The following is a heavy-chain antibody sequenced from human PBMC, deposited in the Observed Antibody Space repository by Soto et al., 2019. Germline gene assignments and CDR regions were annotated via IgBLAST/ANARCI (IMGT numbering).Heavy chain of an antibody. V-gene: IGHV4-39*01. CDR3: ARHFGWGVLVPAPDAFDI. Sequence: PSETLSLTCTVSGGSISSSSYYWGWIRQPPGKGLEWIGSIYYSGSTYYNPSLKSRVTISVDTSKDQFSLKLSSVTAADTAVYYCARHFGWGVLVPAPDAFDIWGQGTMVTVSS. D-gene: IGHD2-2*01. CDR1: GGSISSSSYY. CDR2: IYYSGST. J-gene: IGHJ3*02.